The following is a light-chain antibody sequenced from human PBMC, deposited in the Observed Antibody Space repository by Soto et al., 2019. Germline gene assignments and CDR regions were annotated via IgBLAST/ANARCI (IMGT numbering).Light chain of an antibody. CDR2: WAS. V-gene: IGKV4-1*01. CDR1: QSVLYSSNNKNY. J-gene: IGKJ1*01. Sequence: DIVMTQSPDSLAVSLGERATINCKSSQSVLYSSNNKNYLAWYQLKPGQPPKLLIYWASTRESVVPDRFSGSGSETDFTLTISSLQAEDVAVYYCQQYYSTPQTFGQGTKVEIK. CDR3: QQYYSTPQT.